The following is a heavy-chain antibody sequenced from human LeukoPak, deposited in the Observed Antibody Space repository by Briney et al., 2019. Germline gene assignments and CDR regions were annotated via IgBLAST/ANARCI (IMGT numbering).Heavy chain of an antibody. CDR1: GFTFSSFS. Sequence: GGSLRLSCSASGFTFSSFSMFWVRQAPGKGLEWLSYISSTSRNIYYADSVKGRFTVSRDNAKNSLFLQMNSLRAEDTAIYYYAREWRGSGDYWGQGTLVTVSS. V-gene: IGHV3-48*04. J-gene: IGHJ4*02. D-gene: IGHD3-10*01. CDR3: AREWRGSGDY. CDR2: ISSTSRNI.